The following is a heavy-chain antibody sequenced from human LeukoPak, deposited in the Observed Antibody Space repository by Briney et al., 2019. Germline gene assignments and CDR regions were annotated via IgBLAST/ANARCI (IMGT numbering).Heavy chain of an antibody. CDR1: GYTFSDYY. V-gene: IGHV1-2*02. CDR3: ARDRSYCSGGSCYGAYYFDY. Sequence: ASVKVSCKTSGYTFSDYYIHWIRQAPGQGLEWMGWINPNSGGTNYAQKFQGRVTMTRDTSISTAYMELSRLRSDDTAVYYCARDRSYCSGGSCYGAYYFDYWGQGTLVTVSS. J-gene: IGHJ4*02. D-gene: IGHD2-15*01. CDR2: INPNSGGT.